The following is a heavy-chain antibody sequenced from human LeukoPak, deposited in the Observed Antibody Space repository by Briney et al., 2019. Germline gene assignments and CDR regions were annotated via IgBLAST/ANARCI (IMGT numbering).Heavy chain of an antibody. CDR2: LYFIGST. J-gene: IGHJ6*02. Sequence: PSETLSLTCTVSGASVKSDLYYWTWIRQSPGRGLEWIGSLYFIGSTNYNPSLESRLTMSVDTSKNLFSLKMTFMTAADAAVYFCAREVRIGGNSYYYGLDVWGQGTSVIVSS. CDR1: GASVKSDLYY. CDR3: AREVRIGGNSYYYGLDV. D-gene: IGHD3-16*01. V-gene: IGHV4-61*03.